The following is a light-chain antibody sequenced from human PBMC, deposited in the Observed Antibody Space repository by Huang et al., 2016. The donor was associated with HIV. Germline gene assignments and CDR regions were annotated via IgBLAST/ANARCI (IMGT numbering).Light chain of an antibody. CDR1: QDLFYYSTEKNY. Sequence: DIVMTQSPDSLTLSLGARAAIKCKSSQDLFYYSTEKNYLAWYQQKPGQPPKLLLYWASTRDAGVPARFSGSGSRTDFTLTIDGLQSDDSAIYYCQQYYTNHYTFGQGTKLEIK. J-gene: IGKJ2*01. V-gene: IGKV4-1*01. CDR2: WAS. CDR3: QQYYTNHYT.